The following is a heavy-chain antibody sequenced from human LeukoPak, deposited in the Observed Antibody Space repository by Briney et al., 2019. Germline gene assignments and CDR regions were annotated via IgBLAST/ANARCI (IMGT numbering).Heavy chain of an antibody. CDR2: INPSGGST. D-gene: IGHD3-9*01. J-gene: IGHJ6*04. V-gene: IGHV1-46*01. Sequence: GASVKVSCKASGYTFTSYYMHWVRQAPGQGLEWMGIINPSGGSTSYAQKFQGRVTMTRDTSTSTVYMELSSLRSADTAVYYCARVPVLRYSADVWGKGTTVTVSS. CDR1: GYTFTSYY. CDR3: ARVPVLRYSADV.